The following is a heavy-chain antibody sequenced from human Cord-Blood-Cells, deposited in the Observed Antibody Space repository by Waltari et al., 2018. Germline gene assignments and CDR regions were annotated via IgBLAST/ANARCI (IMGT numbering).Heavy chain of an antibody. CDR2: INHSGST. CDR1: GGSFSGYY. J-gene: IGHJ6*03. CDR3: ARIKNSSGWYYYYYYMDV. V-gene: IGHV4-34*01. Sequence: QVQLQQWGAGLLKPSETLSLTCAVYGGSFSGYYWSWIRQPPGKGLEWIGEINHSGSTNYNPSLKSRVTISVDTSKNQFSLKLSSVTAADTAVYYCARIKNSSGWYYYYYYMDVWGKGTTVTVSS. D-gene: IGHD6-19*01.